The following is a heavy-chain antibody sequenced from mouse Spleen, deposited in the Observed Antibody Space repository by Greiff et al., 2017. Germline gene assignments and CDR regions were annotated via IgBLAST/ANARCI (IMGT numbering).Heavy chain of an antibody. CDR2: ISSGSSTI. CDR1: GFTFSDYG. D-gene: IGHD2-3*01. V-gene: IGHV5-17*01. Sequence: EVKVVESGGGLVKPGGSLKLSCAASGFTFSDYGMHWVRQAPEKGLEWVAYISSGSSTIYYADTVKGRFTISRDNAKNTLFLQMTSLRSEDTAMYYCAGPNGYYVAWFAYWGQGTLVTVSA. J-gene: IGHJ3*01. CDR3: AGPNGYYVAWFAY.